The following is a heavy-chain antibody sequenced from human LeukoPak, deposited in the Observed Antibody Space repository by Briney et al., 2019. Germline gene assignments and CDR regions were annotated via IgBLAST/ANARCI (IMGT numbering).Heavy chain of an antibody. J-gene: IGHJ4*02. CDR1: GGSFSGYY. CDR2: INHSGST. CDR3: ARGRLAAAGTLDY. D-gene: IGHD6-13*01. Sequence: SETLSLTCAVYGGSFSGYYWSWIRQPPGKGPEWIGEINHSGSTNYNPSLKSRVTISVDTSKNQFSLKLSSVTAADTAVYYCARGRLAAAGTLDYWGQGTLVTVSS. V-gene: IGHV4-34*01.